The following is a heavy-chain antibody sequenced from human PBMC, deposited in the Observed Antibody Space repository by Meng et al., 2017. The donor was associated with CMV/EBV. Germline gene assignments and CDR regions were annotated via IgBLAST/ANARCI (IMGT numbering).Heavy chain of an antibody. J-gene: IGHJ3*02. D-gene: IGHD3-22*01. CDR1: GGSISSGDYY. CDR3: ARGGGSSGYLDAFDI. Sequence: SETLSLTCTVSGGSISSGDYYWSWIRQPPGKGLEWIGYIYYSGSTYYNPSLKSQVTISVDTSKNQFSLKLSSVTAADTAVYYCARGGGSSGYLDAFDIWGQGTMVTVSS. CDR2: IYYSGST. V-gene: IGHV4-30-4*08.